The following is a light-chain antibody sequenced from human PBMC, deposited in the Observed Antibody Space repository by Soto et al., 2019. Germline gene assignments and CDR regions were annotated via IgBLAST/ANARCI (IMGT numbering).Light chain of an antibody. Sequence: DWMSHYPLSLPVTLGRLPSISCXSTQSXLHSDGNTYLNWFQQRPGQSPRRLIYKVSNRDSGVPDRFSGSGSGTDFTLKISRVEAEDVRLYYCMHATYLLPTFGHGSKVDIK. J-gene: IGKJ1*01. V-gene: IGKV2-30*02. CDR1: QSXLHSDGNTY. CDR2: KVS. CDR3: MHATYLLPT.